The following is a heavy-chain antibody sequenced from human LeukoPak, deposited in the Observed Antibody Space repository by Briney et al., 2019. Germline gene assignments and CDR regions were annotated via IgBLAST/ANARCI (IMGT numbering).Heavy chain of an antibody. CDR3: AKSIGGNSYDAFDI. Sequence: SVKVSCKASGGTFSSYAISWVRQAPGQGLEWMGGIIPIFGTANYAQKFQGRVTITADESTSTAYMELSSLRSEDTAVYYCAKSIGGNSYDAFDIWGQGTMVTVSS. CDR2: IIPIFGTA. J-gene: IGHJ3*02. D-gene: IGHD4-23*01. V-gene: IGHV1-69*13. CDR1: GGTFSSYA.